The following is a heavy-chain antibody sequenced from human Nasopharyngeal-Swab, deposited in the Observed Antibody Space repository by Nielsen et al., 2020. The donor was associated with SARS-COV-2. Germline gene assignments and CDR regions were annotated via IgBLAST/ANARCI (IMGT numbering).Heavy chain of an antibody. CDR2: ISYDGSNK. V-gene: IGHV3-30-3*01. Sequence: GESLKISCAASGFTFSSSAMHWVRQAPGKGLEWVAVISYDGSNKYYADSVKGRFTISRDNSKNKLYLQMNSLRAEDTAVYYCARARSGSYYSDFDYWGQGTLVTVSS. CDR1: GFTFSSSA. D-gene: IGHD3-10*01. J-gene: IGHJ4*02. CDR3: ARARSGSYYSDFDY.